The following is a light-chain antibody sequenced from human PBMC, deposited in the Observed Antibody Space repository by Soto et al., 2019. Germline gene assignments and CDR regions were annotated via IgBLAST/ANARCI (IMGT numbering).Light chain of an antibody. CDR2: ITS. J-gene: IGKJ4*01. Sequence: DIQMTQSPSSLSASVGDRITITCRASQSVIKSVNWYQQKPGKAPKLLMYITSTLQSGVPSRFSGSGSGTDITLTISRLPHDDVANYYCQQCHSTPTFGGGTKVEIK. CDR3: QQCHSTPT. CDR1: QSVIKS. V-gene: IGKV1-39*01.